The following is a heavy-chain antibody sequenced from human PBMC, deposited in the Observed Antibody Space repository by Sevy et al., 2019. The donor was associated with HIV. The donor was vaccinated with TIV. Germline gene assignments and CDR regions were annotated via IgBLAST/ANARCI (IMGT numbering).Heavy chain of an antibody. CDR1: GFSFSSYS. CDR3: ARDDHWAFDY. D-gene: IGHD7-27*01. CDR2: ISSSSGTI. J-gene: IGHJ4*02. Sequence: GGFLRLSCVTSGFSFSSYSMNWVRQAPGKGLEWVSYISSSSGTIRYADSVKGRLTISRDNPKNSQFLQMNSLRAEDTAVYYCARDDHWAFDYWGQGALVTVSS. V-gene: IGHV3-48*01.